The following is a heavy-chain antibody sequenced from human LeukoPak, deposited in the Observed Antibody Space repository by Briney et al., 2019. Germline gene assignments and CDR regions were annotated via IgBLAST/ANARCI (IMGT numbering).Heavy chain of an antibody. D-gene: IGHD6-13*01. CDR3: ASQGGSIAAAGTD. V-gene: IGHV1-46*01. CDR2: INPSGGST. Sequence: ASVKVSCKASGYSLTSYAMHWVRQAPGQGLEWMGIINPSGGSTSYAQKFQGRVTMTRDTSTSTVYMELSSLRSEDTAVYYCASQGGSIAAAGTDWGQGTLVTVSS. J-gene: IGHJ4*02. CDR1: GYSLTSYA.